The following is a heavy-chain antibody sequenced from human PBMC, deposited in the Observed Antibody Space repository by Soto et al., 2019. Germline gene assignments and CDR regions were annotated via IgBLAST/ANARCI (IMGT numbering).Heavy chain of an antibody. CDR1: GGSISSGGYS. V-gene: IGHV4-30-2*01. D-gene: IGHD2-15*01. Sequence: QLQLQESGSGLVKPSQTLSLTCAVSGGSISSGGYSWSWIRQPPGKGLEWIGYIYHSGSTYYNPSLKSRVTISVDRSKNQFSLKLSSVTAADTAVYYCARGYCSGGSCYNYYGMDVWGQGTTVTVSS. J-gene: IGHJ6*02. CDR3: ARGYCSGGSCYNYYGMDV. CDR2: IYHSGST.